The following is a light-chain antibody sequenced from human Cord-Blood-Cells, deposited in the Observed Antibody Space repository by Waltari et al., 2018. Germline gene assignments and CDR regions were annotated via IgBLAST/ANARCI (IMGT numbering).Light chain of an antibody. CDR1: RPNIGRGYD. V-gene: IGLV1-40*01. Sequence: QSVLTQPPSVSGAPGQRVTIPCTGCRPNIGRGYDVHWYQQLPGTAHTLLIYGNSNRPSGVPDRFSGSKSGPSASLAITGLQAEDEADYYCQSYDSSLSGSVVFGGGTKLTVL. CDR3: QSYDSSLSGSVV. CDR2: GNS. J-gene: IGLJ2*01.